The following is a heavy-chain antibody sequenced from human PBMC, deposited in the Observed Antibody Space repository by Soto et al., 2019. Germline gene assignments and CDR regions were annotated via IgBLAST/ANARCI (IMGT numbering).Heavy chain of an antibody. D-gene: IGHD2-2*01. CDR2: ISHDGKVQ. CDR3: AKETSARVSTSYDY. V-gene: IGHV3-30*18. CDR1: GFTFSNYG. Sequence: QVQLVESGGGVVQPGRSLRLSCAASGFTFSNYGMQWVRQAPGKGLEWVAVISHDGKVQYYADSVKGRFIISRENSKNTLYLQMSGLRVEDTAVYYCAKETSARVSTSYDYWGQGTLVSVSS. J-gene: IGHJ4*02.